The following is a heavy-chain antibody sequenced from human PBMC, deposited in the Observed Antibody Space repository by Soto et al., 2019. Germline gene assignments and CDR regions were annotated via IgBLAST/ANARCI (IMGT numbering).Heavy chain of an antibody. CDR1: GFTFSNAW. CDR3: TTGLVKGRGAFDI. D-gene: IGHD2-21*01. V-gene: IGHV3-15*07. J-gene: IGHJ3*02. Sequence: EVQLVESGGGLVKPGGSLRLSCAASGFTFSNAWMNWVRQAPGKGLEWVGLIKSKTDGGRTDYAAPVKGRFTISRDDSKNTLYLQMNSLKTEDTAVYYCTTGLVKGRGAFDIWGQGTMVTVSS. CDR2: IKSKTDGGRT.